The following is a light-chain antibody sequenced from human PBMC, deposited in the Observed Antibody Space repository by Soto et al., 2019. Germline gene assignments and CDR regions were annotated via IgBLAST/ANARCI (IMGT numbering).Light chain of an antibody. Sequence: VLTQSPSSLAVSLGERATVNCRSSQSVLDNSTNKSYLAWYQKKPGHPPKLLVHWASVREAGVPDRFSGGGSGTDFTLTISSLQAEDLSVYYCHQYYTTPQTFGQGTQLEIK. CDR2: WAS. CDR1: QSVLDNSTNKSY. V-gene: IGKV4-1*01. CDR3: HQYYTTPQT. J-gene: IGKJ2*01.